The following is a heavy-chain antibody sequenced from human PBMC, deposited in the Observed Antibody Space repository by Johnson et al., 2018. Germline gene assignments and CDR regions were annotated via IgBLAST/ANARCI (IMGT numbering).Heavy chain of an antibody. J-gene: IGHJ4*02. CDR1: GYTFTSYD. V-gene: IGHV1-8*01. CDR2: MNPNSGNT. Sequence: VQLVETGAEVQKPGASVKVSCKASGYTFTSYDINWVRQATGQGLEWMGWMNPNSGNTDYAQKFQGRVTMTTSTSISTAYVEPSSLGSEDTAVYYCARVRGMGATYYFDYWGQGTLVTVSS. CDR3: ARVRGMGATYYFDY. D-gene: IGHD1-26*01.